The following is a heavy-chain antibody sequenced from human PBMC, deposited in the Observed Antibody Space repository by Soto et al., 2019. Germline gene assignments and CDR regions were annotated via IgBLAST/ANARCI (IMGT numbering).Heavy chain of an antibody. CDR2: IYYSGST. J-gene: IGHJ3*02. CDR3: ARDVVDALDI. V-gene: IGHV4-59*01. Sequence: SETLSLTCTVSGGSISSYYWSWIRQPPGKGLEWIGYIYYSGSTNYNPSLKSRVTISVDTSKNQFSLKLSSVTAADTAVYYCARDVVDALDIWGQGKMVTVSS. CDR1: GGSISSYY.